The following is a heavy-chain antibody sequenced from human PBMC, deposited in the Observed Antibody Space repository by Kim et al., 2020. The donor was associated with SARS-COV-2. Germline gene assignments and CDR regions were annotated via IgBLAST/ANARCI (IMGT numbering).Heavy chain of an antibody. CDR2: ISYDGSNK. D-gene: IGHD6-13*01. CDR1: GFTFSSYG. Sequence: LSLTCAASGFTFSSYGMHWVRQAPGKGLEWVAVISYDGSNKYYADSVKGRFTISRDNSKNTLYLQMNSLRAEDTAVYYCARDHARVVRTPGYSRSWY. J-gene: IGHJ2*01. V-gene: IGHV3-33*05. CDR3: ARDHARVVRTPGYSRSWY.